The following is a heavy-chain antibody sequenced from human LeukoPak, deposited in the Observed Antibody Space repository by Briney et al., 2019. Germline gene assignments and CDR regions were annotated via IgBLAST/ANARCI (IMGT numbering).Heavy chain of an antibody. Sequence: PGGSLRLSCAASGFTFSTYSMHWVRQAPGKGLEYVSAISSNGDNTYYADSVKGRFIISRDNSKNTLYLQMSSLRTEDAAVYYCVTYCTDGVCSYFDYWGQGTLVTVSS. V-gene: IGHV3-64D*09. CDR1: GFTFSTYS. D-gene: IGHD2-8*01. CDR2: ISSNGDNT. J-gene: IGHJ4*02. CDR3: VTYCTDGVCSYFDY.